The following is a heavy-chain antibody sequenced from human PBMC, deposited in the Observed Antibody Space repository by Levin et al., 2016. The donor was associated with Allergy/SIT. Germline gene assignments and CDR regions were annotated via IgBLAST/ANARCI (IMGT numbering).Heavy chain of an antibody. J-gene: IGHJ3*02. CDR3: ARDGAYYYDSSGYYIDAFDI. CDR2: ISAYNGNT. V-gene: IGHV1-18*01. D-gene: IGHD3-22*01. CDR1: GYTFTSYG. Sequence: ASVKVSCKASGYTFTSYGISWVRQAPGQGLEWMGWISAYNGNTNYAQKLQGRVTMTTDTSTSTAYMELRSLRSDDTAVYYCARDGAYYYDSSGYYIDAFDIWGQGTMVTVSS.